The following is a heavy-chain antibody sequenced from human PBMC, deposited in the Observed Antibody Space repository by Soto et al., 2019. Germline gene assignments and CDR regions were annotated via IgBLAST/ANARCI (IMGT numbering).Heavy chain of an antibody. CDR2: ISYDGSNK. Sequence: QVQLVESGGGVVQPGRSLRLSCAASGFTFSSYGMHWVRQAPGKGLEWVAVISYDGSNKYYADSVKGRFTISRDNSKNTLYLQMNSLRAEDTAVYYCAKESLSSSPDFIYYYYYGMDVWGQGTTVTVSS. J-gene: IGHJ6*02. CDR3: AKESLSSSPDFIYYYYYGMDV. V-gene: IGHV3-30*18. D-gene: IGHD6-6*01. CDR1: GFTFSSYG.